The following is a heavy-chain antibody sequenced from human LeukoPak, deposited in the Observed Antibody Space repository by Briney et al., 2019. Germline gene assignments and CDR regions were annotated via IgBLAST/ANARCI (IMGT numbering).Heavy chain of an antibody. J-gene: IGHJ5*02. D-gene: IGHD3-16*02. V-gene: IGHV4-39*07. CDR2: INHSGST. Sequence: PSETLSLTCTVSGGSISSSSYYWGWLRQPPGKGLEWIGEINHSGSTNYNPSLKSRVTISVDTSKNQFSLKLSSVTAADTAVYYCARGRGVWGSYRYTFNWFDPWGQGTLVTVSS. CDR1: GGSISSSSYY. CDR3: ARGRGVWGSYRYTFNWFDP.